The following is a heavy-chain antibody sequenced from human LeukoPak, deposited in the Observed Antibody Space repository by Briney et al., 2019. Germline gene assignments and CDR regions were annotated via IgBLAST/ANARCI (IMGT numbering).Heavy chain of an antibody. V-gene: IGHV4-59*08. Sequence: SETLSLTCAVYGGSFSGYYWSWIRQPPGKGLEWIGYIYYSGRTNYNPSLKSRVTISEDTSKNHFSLRLRSVTAADTAVYYCARALQDYYYGMDVWGQGTTVTVSS. CDR1: GGSFSGYY. D-gene: IGHD5-24*01. J-gene: IGHJ6*02. CDR3: ARALQDYYYGMDV. CDR2: IYYSGRT.